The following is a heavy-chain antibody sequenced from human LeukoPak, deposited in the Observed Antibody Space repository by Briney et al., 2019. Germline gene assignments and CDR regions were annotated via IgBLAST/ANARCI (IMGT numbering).Heavy chain of an antibody. CDR3: ARYCSSTSCYSFSYYGMDV. CDR2: IIPIFGTA. CDR1: GGTFSSYA. J-gene: IGHJ6*02. D-gene: IGHD2-2*02. V-gene: IGHV1-69*01. Sequence: GSSVKVSCKASGGTFSSYAISWVRQAPGQGLEWMGGIIPIFGTANYAQKFQGRVTITADESTSTAYMELSSLRSEDTAVYYCARYCSSTSCYSFSYYGMDVWGQGTTVTVSS.